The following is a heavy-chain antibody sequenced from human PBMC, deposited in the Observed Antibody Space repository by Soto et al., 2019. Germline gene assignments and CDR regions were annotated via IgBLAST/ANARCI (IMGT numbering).Heavy chain of an antibody. V-gene: IGHV3-23*01. CDR3: AKDRLEYTLGCFDC. D-gene: IGHD3-3*01. Sequence: EVQLLESGGGLVQPGGSLRLSCAASGFTFSNYAMSWVRQAPGKGLEWVSGIGGSGGSTYYTDSVKGRFTISRDNSRNTLYLEMNGLRAEDTAVYYCAKDRLEYTLGCFDCWGQGGLVTVSS. CDR1: GFTFSNYA. CDR2: IGGSGGST. J-gene: IGHJ4*02.